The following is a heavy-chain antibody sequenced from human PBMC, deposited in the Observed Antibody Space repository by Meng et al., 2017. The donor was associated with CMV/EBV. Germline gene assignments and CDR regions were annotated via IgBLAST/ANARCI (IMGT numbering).Heavy chain of an antibody. D-gene: IGHD1-26*01. CDR2: INHSGST. CDR3: ARGVGGWFDP. V-gene: IGHV4-34*01. J-gene: IGHJ5*02. CDR1: GGSFSGYY. Sequence: QVHLQQWGAGLLQPSATLSLTCAVYGGSFSGYYWSWIRQPPGKGLEWIGEINHSGSTNYNPSLKSRVTISVDTSKNQFSLKLSSVTAADTAVYYCARGVGGWFDPWGQGTLVTVSS.